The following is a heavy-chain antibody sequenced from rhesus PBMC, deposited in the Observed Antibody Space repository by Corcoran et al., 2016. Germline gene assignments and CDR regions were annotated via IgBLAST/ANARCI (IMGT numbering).Heavy chain of an antibody. CDR3: ARDRYSWNREYYLDY. Sequence: QVQLQESGPGVVKPSETLSLTCAVSGYSISSGYDWSWIRQPPGKGLEWIGYIYGSSGSTNYNPSLMNRVTISKDPSKNQCSLKLSSVTAADTAVYYCARDRYSWNREYYLDYWGQGVLVTVSS. J-gene: IGHJ4*01. V-gene: IGHV4-76*01. CDR2: IYGSSGST. CDR1: GYSISSGYD. D-gene: IGHD1-1-1*01.